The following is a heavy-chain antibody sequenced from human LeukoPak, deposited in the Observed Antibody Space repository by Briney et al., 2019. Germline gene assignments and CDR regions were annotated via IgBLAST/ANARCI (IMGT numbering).Heavy chain of an antibody. CDR3: ARDYNWNPPDY. D-gene: IGHD1-1*01. V-gene: IGHV3-74*01. CDR1: GFPFSSRL. Sequence: PGGSVTLLCAASGFPFSSRLEHGVRQAPGKGLVWVSRIDSDGRITTYADSVKGRFTISRDNAKNTLYLQMNTLRDEDTAVYYCARDYNWNPPDYWGQGTLVTVSS. J-gene: IGHJ4*02. CDR2: IDSDGRIT.